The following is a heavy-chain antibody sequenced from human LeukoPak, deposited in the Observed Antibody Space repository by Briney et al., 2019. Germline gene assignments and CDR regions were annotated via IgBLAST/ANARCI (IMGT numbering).Heavy chain of an antibody. J-gene: IGHJ4*02. CDR3: AKRGVVIRVILVGFHKEAYYFES. Sequence: GGSLGLSCAVSGITLSNYGMSWVRQAPGKGLEWVAGISDSGGSKKYADSVKGRFTIARDNRKNTLYLQMNSLRAEDTAVYFCAKRGVVIRVILVGFHKEAYYFESWGQGALVTVSS. D-gene: IGHD3/OR15-3a*01. V-gene: IGHV3-23*01. CDR2: ISDSGGSK. CDR1: GITLSNYG.